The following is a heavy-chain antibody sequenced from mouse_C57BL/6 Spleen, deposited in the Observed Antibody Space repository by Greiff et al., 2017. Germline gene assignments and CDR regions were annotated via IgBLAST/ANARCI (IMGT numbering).Heavy chain of an antibody. CDR1: GYAFSSSW. CDR2: IYPGDGDT. J-gene: IGHJ3*01. D-gene: IGHD2-4*01. V-gene: IGHV1-82*01. CDR3: AKGYDYDGSWFAY. Sequence: QVQLQQSGPELVKPGASVTISCTASGYAFSSSWMNWVKQRPGKGLEWIGRIYPGDGDTNYNGKFKGKATLTADKSSSTAYMQLSSLTSEDSAVYFCAKGYDYDGSWFAYWGQGTLVTVSA.